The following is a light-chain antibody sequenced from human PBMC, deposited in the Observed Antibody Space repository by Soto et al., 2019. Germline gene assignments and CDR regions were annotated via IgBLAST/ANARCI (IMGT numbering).Light chain of an antibody. Sequence: DLQMTQAPFSVSASVGDSVTITCRASQGISTSLAWYQQKPGKAPNLLIYAASSLQSGVPSRFSGTGSGTDFTLTISSLQPEDFATYYCQQAKNFPWTFGQGTKVEVK. CDR1: QGISTS. CDR3: QQAKNFPWT. J-gene: IGKJ1*01. V-gene: IGKV1-12*01. CDR2: AAS.